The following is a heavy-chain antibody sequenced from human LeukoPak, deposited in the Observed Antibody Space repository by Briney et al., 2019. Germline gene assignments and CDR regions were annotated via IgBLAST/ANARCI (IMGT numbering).Heavy chain of an antibody. D-gene: IGHD6-13*01. Sequence: GGSLRLSCAASGFTFSSYSMNWARQAPGKGLEWVAVIWYDGSNKYYADSVRGRFTISRDNSKNTLYLQMNSLRAEDTAVYYCARGSGSWVSSSWSPVDYWGQGTLVTVSS. J-gene: IGHJ4*02. CDR1: GFTFSSYS. CDR3: ARGSGSWVSSSWSPVDY. V-gene: IGHV3-33*08. CDR2: IWYDGSNK.